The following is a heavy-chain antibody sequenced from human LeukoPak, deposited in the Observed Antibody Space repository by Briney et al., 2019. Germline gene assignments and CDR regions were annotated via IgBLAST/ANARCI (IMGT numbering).Heavy chain of an antibody. V-gene: IGHV4-34*01. Sequence: SETLSLTCAVYGGSFSGYYWSWIRQPPGKGLEWIGEITHTETTNYKSSLKSRVTISVDRAKNQLSLQLNSVTAADTAVYYCARGLSYDSSGNERDYWGQGTLVTVSS. CDR1: GGSFSGYY. D-gene: IGHD3-22*01. CDR3: ARGLSYDSSGNERDY. CDR2: ITHTETT. J-gene: IGHJ4*02.